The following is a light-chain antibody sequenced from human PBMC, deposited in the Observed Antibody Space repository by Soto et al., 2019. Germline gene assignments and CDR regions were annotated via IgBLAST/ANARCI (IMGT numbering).Light chain of an antibody. CDR1: QSLVHSDGDTY. V-gene: IGKV2-24*01. CDR3: MQQTNFQFT. Sequence: DIVMTQTPLSSPVTLGQPASISCRSSQSLVHSDGDTYLNWLQQRPGQPPRLLIYKISCRFSGVPDRFTGSGAGTDLTLKISRVEAEDVGTYYCMQQTNFQFTFGGGTKVEIK. J-gene: IGKJ4*01. CDR2: KIS.